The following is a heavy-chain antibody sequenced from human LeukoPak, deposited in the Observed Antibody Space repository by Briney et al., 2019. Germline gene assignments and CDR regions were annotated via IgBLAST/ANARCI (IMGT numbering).Heavy chain of an antibody. J-gene: IGHJ4*02. CDR2: INHGGYT. CDR1: GVSFDDYY. Sequence: SETLSLTCAVSGVSFDDYYWSWVRQTPGKGLEWIGEINHGGYTNDSPSLKSRVTLSIGTSRKQFSLNLRSVTVADTGIYYCTRMTAGHDYWGQGTLVTVSS. CDR3: TRMTAGHDY. D-gene: IGHD2-21*02. V-gene: IGHV4-34*01.